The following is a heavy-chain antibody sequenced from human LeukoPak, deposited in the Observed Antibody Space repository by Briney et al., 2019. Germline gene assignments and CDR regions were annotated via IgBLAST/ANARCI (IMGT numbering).Heavy chain of an antibody. V-gene: IGHV3-9*03. CDR2: ISWNSGSI. Sequence: GGSLRLSCAASGFTFDDYAMHWVRQAPGKGMEWVSGISWNSGSIGYADSVKGRFTISRDNAKNSLYLQMNSLRAEDMALYYCAKGTTAGIDAFDIWGLGTMVTVS. CDR1: GFTFDDYA. CDR3: AKGTTAGIDAFDI. D-gene: IGHD1-7*01. J-gene: IGHJ3*02.